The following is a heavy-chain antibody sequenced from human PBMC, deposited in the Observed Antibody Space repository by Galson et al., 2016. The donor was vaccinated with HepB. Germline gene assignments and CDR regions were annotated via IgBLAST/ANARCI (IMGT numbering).Heavy chain of an antibody. CDR2: ISGSGGST. D-gene: IGHD5-12*01. J-gene: IGHJ4*02. Sequence: LRLSCAASGFTFSSYAMSWVRQAPGKGLEWVSAISGSGGSTYYADSVKGRFTISRDSSKNTLYLQMNSLRAEDTAVYYCARGFTAYIVATDYWGQGTLVTVSS. CDR3: ARGFTAYIVATDY. V-gene: IGHV3-23*01. CDR1: GFTFSSYA.